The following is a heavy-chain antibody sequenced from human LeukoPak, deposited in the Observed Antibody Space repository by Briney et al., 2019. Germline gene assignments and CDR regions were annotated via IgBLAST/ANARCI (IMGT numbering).Heavy chain of an antibody. V-gene: IGHV3-30*03. CDR1: GFTFSNYW. CDR2: ISSDGRDK. D-gene: IGHD3-16*01. Sequence: PGGSLRLSCVASGFTFSNYWMHWVRQAPGKGLEWVTVISSDGRDKKYADSVKGRFTISRDNSKNTLYLQMNSLRPEDTAVYYCARDLASGSADYYFDYWGQGTLVTVSS. J-gene: IGHJ4*02. CDR3: ARDLASGSADYYFDY.